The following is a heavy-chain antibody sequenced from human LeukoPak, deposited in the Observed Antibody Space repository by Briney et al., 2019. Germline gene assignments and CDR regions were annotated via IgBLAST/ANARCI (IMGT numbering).Heavy chain of an antibody. J-gene: IGHJ4*02. CDR1: GFTFSSNY. Sequence: GGSLRLSCAASGFTFSSNYMSWVRQAPGKGLEWVSVIYSGGRTYYADSVKGRFTISRDNSKNTLYLQMNSLRAEDTAVYYCASFATSVLIQDFWGQGTLVTVSS. V-gene: IGHV3-66*01. D-gene: IGHD4-23*01. CDR3: ASFATSVLIQDF. CDR2: IYSGGRT.